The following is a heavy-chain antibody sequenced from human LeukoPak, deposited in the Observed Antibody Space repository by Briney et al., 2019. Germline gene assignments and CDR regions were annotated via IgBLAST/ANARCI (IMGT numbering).Heavy chain of an antibody. V-gene: IGHV5-51*01. CDR1: GYSFTSYW. CDR2: IYPGDSET. Sequence: GESLKISCKGSGYSFTSYWIGWVRQMPGKGLEWMGIIYPGDSETRYSPSFQGQVTISADKSISTAYLQWSSLKASDTAMYYCARYSYCSGGSCYNGGYYYYYGMDVWGQGTTVTVSS. CDR3: ARYSYCSGGSCYNGGYYYYYGMDV. D-gene: IGHD2-15*01. J-gene: IGHJ6*02.